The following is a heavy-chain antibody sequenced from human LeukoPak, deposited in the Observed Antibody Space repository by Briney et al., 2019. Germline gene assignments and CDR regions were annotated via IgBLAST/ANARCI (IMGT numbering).Heavy chain of an antibody. Sequence: GGSLRLSCAASGFTFSGYYMSWIRQAPEKGLEWVSYISSRGNTIYYADSVKGRFTISRDNAKNSPYLQMNSLRAEDTAVYYCTTVLPYPGYFDYWGQGTLVTVSS. CDR3: TTVLPYPGYFDY. D-gene: IGHD3-16*01. V-gene: IGHV3-11*01. CDR1: GFTFSGYY. J-gene: IGHJ4*02. CDR2: ISSRGNTI.